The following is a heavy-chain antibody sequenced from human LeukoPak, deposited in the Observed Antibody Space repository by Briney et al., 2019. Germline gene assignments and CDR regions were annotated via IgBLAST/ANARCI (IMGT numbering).Heavy chain of an antibody. CDR1: GGTFSSYA. D-gene: IGHD1-1*01. CDR3: AAERRGFDY. CDR2: IIPILGIA. Sequence: SVKVSCKASGGTFSSYAISWVRQAPGQGLEWMGRIIPILGIANYAQKFQGRVTMTRDTSISTAYMELSRLRSDDTAVYYCAAERRGFDYWGQGTLVTVSS. J-gene: IGHJ4*02. V-gene: IGHV1-69*04.